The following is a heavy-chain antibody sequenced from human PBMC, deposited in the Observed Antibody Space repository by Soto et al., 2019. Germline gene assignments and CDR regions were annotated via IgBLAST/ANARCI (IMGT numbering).Heavy chain of an antibody. CDR1: GGSISIGGYS. Sequence: SETLSLTCAVSGGSISIGGYSWSCTRQPPGKGLEWIGYIYHSGSTYYNPSLKSRVTISVDRSKNQFSLKLSSVTAADTAVYYCARAQRGYCSSTSCYTDYYYGMDVWGQGTTVTVSS. J-gene: IGHJ6*02. CDR2: IYHSGST. CDR3: ARAQRGYCSSTSCYTDYYYGMDV. V-gene: IGHV4-30-2*01. D-gene: IGHD2-2*02.